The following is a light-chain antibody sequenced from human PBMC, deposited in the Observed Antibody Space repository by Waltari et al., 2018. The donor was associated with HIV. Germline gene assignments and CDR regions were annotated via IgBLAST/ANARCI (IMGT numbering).Light chain of an antibody. CDR2: SNN. CDR1: SSNIGSNT. CDR3: AAWDDSLNGWV. Sequence: QSVLTQPPSASGTPGQRVTISCSGSSSNIGSNTVNWYQQRPGTAPKLLIYSNNQRPSGVPDRFSGSKSGTSVSLAISGLQSEDDTDYYCAAWDDSLNGWVFGGGTKLTVL. J-gene: IGLJ3*02. V-gene: IGLV1-44*01.